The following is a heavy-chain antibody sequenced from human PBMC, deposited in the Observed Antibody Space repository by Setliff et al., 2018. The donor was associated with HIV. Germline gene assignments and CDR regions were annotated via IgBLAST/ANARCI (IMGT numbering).Heavy chain of an antibody. CDR2: IYTTGST. CDR1: GGSINSSSYY. CDR3: SRQDQYDDIGYYVGFYGMDF. Sequence: ASETLSLTCTVSGGSINSSSYYWTWIRQPEGKGLEWIGRIYTTGSTNYNPYLKSRVTISVDTSENQFSLKLSSVTAADTAVYYCSRQDQYDDIGYYVGFYGMDFWGQGTTVTVSS. D-gene: IGHD3-22*01. J-gene: IGHJ6*02. V-gene: IGHV4-61*02.